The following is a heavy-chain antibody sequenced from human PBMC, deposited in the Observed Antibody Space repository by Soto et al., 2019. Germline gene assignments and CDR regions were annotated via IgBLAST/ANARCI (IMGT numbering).Heavy chain of an antibody. CDR2: INVGNGNT. V-gene: IGHV1-3*01. CDR3: ASGTTLYGLDT. Sequence: GASVKVSCKASGYTFTSWVRQAPGQRLEWMGWINVGNGNTKYSQRFQGRVTITRDTSASTAYMELSSLRSEDTAVYYCASGTTLYGLDTWGQGTMVTVSS. D-gene: IGHD1-1*01. CDR1: GYTFT. J-gene: IGHJ3*02.